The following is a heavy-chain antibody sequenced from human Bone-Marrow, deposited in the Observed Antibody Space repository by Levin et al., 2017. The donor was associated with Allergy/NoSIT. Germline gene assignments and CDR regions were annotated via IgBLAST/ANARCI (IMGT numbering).Heavy chain of an antibody. J-gene: IGHJ4*02. Sequence: SETLSLTCTVSGGSISPYYWSWIRQPPGKGLEWIGYIYYSGSTYYSPSLKSRVTISVDTSKNQFSLKLSSVTAADTAVYYCAREATVTTGFDDWGQGTLVTVSS. CDR1: GGSISPYY. CDR3: AREATVTTGFDD. V-gene: IGHV4-59*01. CDR2: IYYSGST. D-gene: IGHD4-17*01.